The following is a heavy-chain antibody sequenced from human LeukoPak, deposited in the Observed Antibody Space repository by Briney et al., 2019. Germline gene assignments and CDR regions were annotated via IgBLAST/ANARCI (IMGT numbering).Heavy chain of an antibody. Sequence: GGSLRLSCAASGFTFSSYAMSWVRQAPGKGLEWVSAISGSGGSTYYADPVKGRFTISRDNSKNTLYLQMNSLRAEDTAVYYCAKVGSTHYDFWSGSYYYYYMDVWGKGTTVTVSS. V-gene: IGHV3-23*01. CDR2: ISGSGGST. CDR1: GFTFSSYA. J-gene: IGHJ6*03. CDR3: AKVGSTHYDFWSGSYYYYYMDV. D-gene: IGHD3-3*01.